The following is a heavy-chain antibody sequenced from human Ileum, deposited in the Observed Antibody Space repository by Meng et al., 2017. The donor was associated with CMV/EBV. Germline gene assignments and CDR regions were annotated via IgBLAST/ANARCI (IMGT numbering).Heavy chain of an antibody. CDR3: IKISGRWV. CDR2: IKSKTDGGTT. V-gene: IGHV3-15*01. J-gene: IGHJ4*02. D-gene: IGHD1-26*01. CDR1: GFTFSDTW. Sequence: VVLVESGGGLVRPGGSLRLSCAASGFTFSDTWMSWVRQAPGKGLEWLGHIKSKTDGGTTDYATPVKGRFIISRDDSKNTLYLQMNSLKTEDTAIYYCIKISGRWVWGQGTLVTVSS.